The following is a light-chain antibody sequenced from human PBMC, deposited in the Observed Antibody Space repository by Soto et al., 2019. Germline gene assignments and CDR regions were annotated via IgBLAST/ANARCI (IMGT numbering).Light chain of an antibody. J-gene: IGKJ1*01. V-gene: IGKV3-20*01. CDR2: GAS. CDR3: QQYGSPPWT. CDR1: QFLSTK. Sequence: EIVMTQSPATLSVSPVERATLSCRASQFLSTKLAWYQQKPGQAPRLLIYGASSRATGIPDKFSGSGSGTDFTLTISRLEPEDFGVYYCQQYGSPPWTFGQGTKVDIK.